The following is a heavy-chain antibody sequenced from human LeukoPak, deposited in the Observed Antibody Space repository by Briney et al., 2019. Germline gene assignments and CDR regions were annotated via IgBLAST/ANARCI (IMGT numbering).Heavy chain of an antibody. Sequence: PSETLSLTCTVSGGSISDYYWSWIRQPPGKGLEWIGYIYYSVTTNFNPSLKSRVTISLDTSKNQFSLKLSSVTAADTAVYYCARGGAYFDYWGQGTLVTVSS. V-gene: IGHV4-59*01. D-gene: IGHD1-26*01. CDR1: GGSISDYY. J-gene: IGHJ4*02. CDR2: IYYSVTT. CDR3: ARGGAYFDY.